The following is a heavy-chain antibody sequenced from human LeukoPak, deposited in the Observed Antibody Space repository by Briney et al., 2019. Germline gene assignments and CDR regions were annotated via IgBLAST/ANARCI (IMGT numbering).Heavy chain of an antibody. CDR1: GGSISSSSYY. Sequence: KPSETLSLTCTVSGGSISSSSYYWGWIRQPPGKGLEWIGSIYYSGSTYYNPSLKSRVTISVDTSKNQFSLKLSSVTAADTAVYYCARGETAMVTEWEYWGQGTLVTVSS. V-gene: IGHV4-39*07. D-gene: IGHD5-18*01. J-gene: IGHJ4*02. CDR2: IYYSGST. CDR3: ARGETAMVTEWEY.